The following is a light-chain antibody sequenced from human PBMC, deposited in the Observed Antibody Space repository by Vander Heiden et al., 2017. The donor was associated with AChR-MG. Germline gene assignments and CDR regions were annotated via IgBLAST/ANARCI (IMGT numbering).Light chain of an antibody. CDR1: QSVSDN. V-gene: IGKV3-11*01. CDR3: QQRSNWPLT. Sequence: EIVLTQSPATLSLSPGERATLSCRASQSVSDNLAWYQQRPGQAPRLIIYAASQRATGITARFSGSGSGTDFTLTISSLKPEDFATYYCQQRSNWPLTFGGGTKVEIK. CDR2: AAS. J-gene: IGKJ4*01.